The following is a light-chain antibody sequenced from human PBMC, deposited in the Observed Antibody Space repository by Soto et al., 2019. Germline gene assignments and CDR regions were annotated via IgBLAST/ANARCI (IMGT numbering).Light chain of an antibody. V-gene: IGKV3-11*01. Sequence: EIVLTQSPATLSLSPGERATLSCRASQSVSRYLAWYQQKPGQAPRRLIYDASNRATGIPARFSGSGSGTDFTLTISSLEPEDFAVYYCQQRSKWLTFGGGTKVEIK. CDR3: QQRSKWLT. CDR2: DAS. CDR1: QSVSRY. J-gene: IGKJ4*01.